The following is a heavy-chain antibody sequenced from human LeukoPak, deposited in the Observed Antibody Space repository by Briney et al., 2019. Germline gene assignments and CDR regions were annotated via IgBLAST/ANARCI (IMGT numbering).Heavy chain of an antibody. CDR3: ARRTGDSSIDY. Sequence: GESLKISCQGSGYTFTNYWIGWVRQMPGKGLEWMGIIYPGDSDTRYSPSFQGQVTISADKSISTAYLQWSTLKASDTAMYYCARRTGDSSIDYWGQGTLVTVSS. D-gene: IGHD4-17*01. J-gene: IGHJ4*02. CDR2: IYPGDSDT. CDR1: GYTFTNYW. V-gene: IGHV5-51*01.